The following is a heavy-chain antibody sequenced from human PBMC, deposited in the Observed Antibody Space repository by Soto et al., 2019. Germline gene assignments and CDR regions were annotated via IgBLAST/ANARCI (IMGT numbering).Heavy chain of an antibody. D-gene: IGHD4-17*01. J-gene: IGHJ1*01. CDR3: ARDDGARPEYFQD. Sequence: QVQLVQSGAEVKKPGASVKVSCKASGYTFTSYGISWVRQDPAQGLEWMGWFSTLTANAKHSQKSQGRVTMTTDTATSTRYMEMRSLRSDDTAMYYCARDDGARPEYFQDWGQCTLGTVSS. V-gene: IGHV1-18*01. CDR1: GYTFTSYG. CDR2: FSTLTANA.